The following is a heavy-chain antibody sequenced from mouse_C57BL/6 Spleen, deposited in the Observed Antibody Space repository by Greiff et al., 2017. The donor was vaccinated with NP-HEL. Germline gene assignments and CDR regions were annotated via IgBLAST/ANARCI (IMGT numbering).Heavy chain of an antibody. Sequence: DVKLVESGGGLVKPGGSLKLSCAASGLTFSSYAMSWVRQTPEKRLEWVATISDGGSYTYYPDNVKGRFTLSRDNAKNNLYLQMSHLKSEDAAMYYCGRDVYYFDYWGQGTTLTVSS. CDR2: ISDGGSYT. J-gene: IGHJ2*01. CDR1: GLTFSSYA. V-gene: IGHV5-4*01. CDR3: GRDVYYFDY.